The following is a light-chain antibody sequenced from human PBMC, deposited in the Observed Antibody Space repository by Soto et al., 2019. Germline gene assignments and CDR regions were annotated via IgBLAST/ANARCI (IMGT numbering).Light chain of an antibody. Sequence: DIVMTQSTDSLAVSLGERATINCKSSQSVLFNSNTRHHLTWYQQKPGQPPKLLIYWASTRESGVPDRFSGSGSGTDFTLTITNLKAEDVAVYYFQQYSSIPYTFGKGTKLEIK. CDR1: QSVLFNSNTRHH. CDR2: WAS. J-gene: IGKJ2*01. CDR3: QQYSSIPYT. V-gene: IGKV4-1*01.